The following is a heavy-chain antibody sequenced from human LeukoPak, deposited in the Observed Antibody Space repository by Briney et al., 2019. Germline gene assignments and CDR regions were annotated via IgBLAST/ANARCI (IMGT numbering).Heavy chain of an antibody. D-gene: IGHD2-2*02. CDR1: GFTFSSYE. Sequence: GGSLRLSCAASGFTFSSYEMNWVRQAPGKGLEWVSYISSSGSTIYYADSVKGRFTISRDNAKNSLYLQMNSLRAEYTAVYYCARDNQLLYRYGMDVWGQGTTVTVSS. J-gene: IGHJ6*02. CDR3: ARDNQLLYRYGMDV. V-gene: IGHV3-48*03. CDR2: ISSSGSTI.